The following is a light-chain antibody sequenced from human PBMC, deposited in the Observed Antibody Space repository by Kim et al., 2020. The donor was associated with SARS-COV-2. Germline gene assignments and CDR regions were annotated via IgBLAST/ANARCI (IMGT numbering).Light chain of an antibody. J-gene: IGKJ5*01. CDR2: DAS. Sequence: ATLSWSPGERATPSCRASQSVGTYLAWYQQKPGQAPRLLIYDASKRATGIPARFRGSGSGTDFTLTIGTLEPEDSAVYYCQQRGNFGQGTRLEIK. CDR1: QSVGTY. CDR3: QQRGN. V-gene: IGKV3-11*01.